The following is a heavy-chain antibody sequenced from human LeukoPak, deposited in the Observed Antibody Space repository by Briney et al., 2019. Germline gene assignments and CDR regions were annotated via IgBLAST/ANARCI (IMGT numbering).Heavy chain of an antibody. CDR3: TTDRDCSSTSCWYYFDY. J-gene: IGHJ4*02. CDR1: GFTFSSYG. D-gene: IGHD2-2*01. Sequence: GGSLRLSCAASGFTFSSYGMHWVRQAPGKGLEWVGRIKSKTDGGTTDYAAPVKGRFTISRDDSKNTLYLQMNSLKTEDTAVYYCTTDRDCSSTSCWYYFDYWGQGTLVTVSS. V-gene: IGHV3-15*01. CDR2: IKSKTDGGTT.